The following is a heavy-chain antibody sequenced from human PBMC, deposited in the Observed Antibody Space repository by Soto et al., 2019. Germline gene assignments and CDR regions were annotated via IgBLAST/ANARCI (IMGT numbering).Heavy chain of an antibody. Sequence: QVHLVPSSAEVKKPGSSVKVSCKASGGTFTSTAFSWVRQAPGQGLEWMGGIIPVLGTPNYAQKFQARVTITADASTTTVHMELSSLRSDDTAVYYCASSAGLDHLLNYYGLNVWGQGTTVTVSS. CDR3: ASSAGLDHLLNYYGLNV. J-gene: IGHJ6*02. V-gene: IGHV1-69*01. CDR1: GGTFTSTA. D-gene: IGHD6-13*01. CDR2: IIPVLGTP.